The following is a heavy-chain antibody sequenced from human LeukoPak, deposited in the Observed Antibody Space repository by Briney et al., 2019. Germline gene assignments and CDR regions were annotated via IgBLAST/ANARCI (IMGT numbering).Heavy chain of an antibody. D-gene: IGHD2-15*01. J-gene: IGHJ4*02. V-gene: IGHV1-18*01. CDR3: ARVRDIVVVVAATSEGFDY. CDR1: GYTFTSYG. Sequence: ASVKVSCKASGYTFTSYGISWVRQAPGQGLEWMGWISAYNGNTNYAQKLQGRVTMTTDTSTSTAYMELRSLRSDDTAVYYCARVRDIVVVVAATSEGFDYWAREPWSPSPQ. CDR2: ISAYNGNT.